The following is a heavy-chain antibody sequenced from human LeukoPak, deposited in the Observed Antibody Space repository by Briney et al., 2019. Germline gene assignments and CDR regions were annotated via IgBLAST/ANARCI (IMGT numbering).Heavy chain of an antibody. J-gene: IGHJ5*02. CDR3: ARDADYGDLLLEAGGWFDP. Sequence: GASLKLSCAASGFTFSDYCMHWVRQAPGQGLEWISRINLNSSGTNYAQKFQGRVTMTRDTSISTAYMELSRLRSDDTAVYYCARDADYGDLLLEAGGWFDPWGQGTLVTVSS. CDR2: INLNSSGT. D-gene: IGHD4-17*01. CDR1: GFTFSDYC. V-gene: IGHV1-2*06.